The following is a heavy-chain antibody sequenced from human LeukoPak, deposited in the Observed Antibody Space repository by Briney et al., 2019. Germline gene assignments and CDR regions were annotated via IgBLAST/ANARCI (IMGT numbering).Heavy chain of an antibody. CDR2: ISYDGSNK. J-gene: IGHJ4*02. V-gene: IGHV3-30-3*01. Sequence: GRSLRLSCAASGFTFSSYAMHWVRQAPGKGLEWVAVISYDGSNKYYADSVKGRFTISRDNSKNTLYLQMNSLRAEDTAVYYCARLVADVGYYDFWSGHEGRPFDYWGQGTLVTVSS. CDR3: ARLVADVGYYDFWSGHEGRPFDY. CDR1: GFTFSSYA. D-gene: IGHD3-3*01.